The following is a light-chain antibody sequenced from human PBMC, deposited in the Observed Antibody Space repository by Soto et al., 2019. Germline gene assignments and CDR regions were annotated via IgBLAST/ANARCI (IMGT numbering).Light chain of an antibody. CDR2: EGS. CDR3: CSYAGSNTFV. V-gene: IGLV2-23*03. J-gene: IGLJ1*01. Sequence: QSVLTQPASVSGSPGQSITISCTGTSSDVGSYNLVSWYQQHPGKAPKLMIYEGSKRPSGVSNRFSGSKSGNTASLTISGLQAEDEADYYCCSYAGSNTFVFGTGTKATV. CDR1: SSDVGSYNL.